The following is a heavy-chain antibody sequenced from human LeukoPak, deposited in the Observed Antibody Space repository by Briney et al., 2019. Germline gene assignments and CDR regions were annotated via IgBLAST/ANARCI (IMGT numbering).Heavy chain of an antibody. D-gene: IGHD3-10*01. CDR3: ARGGDAAGHYYGMDV. CDR1: GFTFRNFA. V-gene: IGHV3-23*01. CDR2: ISGSGGST. Sequence: GGSLRLSCAASGFTFRNFAMSWVRQAPGKGLEWVSAISGSGGSTYYADSVKGRFTISRDNSKNTVYLQMNSLRAEDTAVYYCARGGDAAGHYYGMDVWGQGTTVTVSS. J-gene: IGHJ6*02.